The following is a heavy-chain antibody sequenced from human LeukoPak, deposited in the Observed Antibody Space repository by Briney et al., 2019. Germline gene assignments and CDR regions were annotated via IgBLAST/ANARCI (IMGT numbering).Heavy chain of an antibody. D-gene: IGHD5-12*01. V-gene: IGHV1-18*01. J-gene: IGHJ5*02. CDR3: ATDRGGSGYDLEGWFDP. CDR2: ISAYNNNT. Sequence: ASVTVSCTASGYTFTTYGISWVRQAPGQGLEWMGWISAYNNNTKYAQKFQGRVTMTTDTSTSTAYMELRSLRSDDTAVYYCATDRGGSGYDLEGWFDPWGQGTLVTVSS. CDR1: GYTFTTYG.